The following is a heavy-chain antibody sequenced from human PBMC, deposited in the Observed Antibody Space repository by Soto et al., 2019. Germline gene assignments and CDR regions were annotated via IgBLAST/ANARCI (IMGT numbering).Heavy chain of an antibody. CDR3: SRQKPAAGYYYCMDV. CDR1: GGSISSYY. CDR2: IYYSGST. Sequence: SATLSLTGTVSGGSISSYYWSWIRQPPGKGLEWIGYIYYSGSTNYNPSLKSRVTISVDTSKNQFSLKLSSVTAADTAVYYCSRQKPAAGYYYCMDVWGKGISVTVSS. V-gene: IGHV4-59*08. D-gene: IGHD6-25*01. J-gene: IGHJ6*03.